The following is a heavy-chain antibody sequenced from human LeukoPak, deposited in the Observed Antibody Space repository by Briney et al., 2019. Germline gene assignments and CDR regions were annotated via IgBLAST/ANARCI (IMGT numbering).Heavy chain of an antibody. D-gene: IGHD2-15*01. CDR3: ARDKGVCSGGNCYSAFDY. Sequence: PSGTLSLTCAVSGGSISSSNWWSWVRRPPGKGLEWIGEIYQSGSTNYNPSLKSRVTISVDKSKNEFSLKLTSVTAADTAVYYCARDKGVCSGGNCYSAFDYWGQGTLVTVSS. V-gene: IGHV4-4*02. CDR1: GGSISSSNW. CDR2: IYQSGST. J-gene: IGHJ4*02.